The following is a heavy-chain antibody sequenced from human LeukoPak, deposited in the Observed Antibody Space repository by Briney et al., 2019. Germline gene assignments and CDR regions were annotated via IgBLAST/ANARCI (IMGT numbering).Heavy chain of an antibody. V-gene: IGHV3-21*01. CDR3: ARVLGYSYGTLIYYGMDV. CDR1: EFTFSSYS. Sequence: PGGSLRLSCAASEFTFSSYSMNWVRQAPGKGLEWVSSISSSSSYIYYADSVKGRFTISRDNAKNSLYLQMNSLRAEDTAVYYCARVLGYSYGTLIYYGMDVWGQGTTVTVSS. J-gene: IGHJ6*02. D-gene: IGHD5-18*01. CDR2: ISSSSSYI.